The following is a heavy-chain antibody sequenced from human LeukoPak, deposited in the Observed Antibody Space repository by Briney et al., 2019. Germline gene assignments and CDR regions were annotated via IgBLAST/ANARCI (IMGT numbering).Heavy chain of an antibody. Sequence: GESLKISCKASGYSFTSYWIGWVRQMPGKGLEWMGIIYPGDSDTTYSPSFQGQVTISADKSISTAYLQRSSVKASDTAMYYCARRGCGGDGYCDAFDIWGQGTTVTISS. V-gene: IGHV5-51*01. D-gene: IGHD5-24*01. J-gene: IGHJ3*02. CDR2: IYPGDSDT. CDR1: GYSFTSYW. CDR3: ARRGCGGDGYCDAFDI.